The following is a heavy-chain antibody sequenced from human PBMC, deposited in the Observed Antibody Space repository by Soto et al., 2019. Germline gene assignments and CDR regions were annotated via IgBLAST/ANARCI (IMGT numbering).Heavy chain of an antibody. Sequence: QVQVFQSGAEVKKPGSSVRVSCKVSGGTLNSQSITWVRQAPGQGLEWMGGIIPMFGTPTDAQKFRGRVTISADTSTSTVYMELRSLSSQDTAVYYCATSLAARRKPNNWLDAWGQGTLVTVSS. CDR1: GGTLNSQS. CDR3: ATSLAARRKPNNWLDA. CDR2: IIPMFGTP. D-gene: IGHD6-6*01. V-gene: IGHV1-69*06. J-gene: IGHJ5*02.